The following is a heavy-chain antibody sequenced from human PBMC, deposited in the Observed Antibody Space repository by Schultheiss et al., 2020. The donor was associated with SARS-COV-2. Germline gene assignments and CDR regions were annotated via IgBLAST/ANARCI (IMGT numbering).Heavy chain of an antibody. CDR2: ISYDGSNK. CDR3: AKEDYDFWSGYYTGYGMDV. CDR1: GFTFSSYG. Sequence: GGSLRLSCAASGFTFSSYGMHWDRQAPGKGLAWVAVISYDGSNKYYADSVKGRFTISRDNSKNTLYLQMNSLRAEDTAVYYCAKEDYDFWSGYYTGYGMDVWGQGTTVTVSS. V-gene: IGHV3-30*18. D-gene: IGHD3-3*01. J-gene: IGHJ6*02.